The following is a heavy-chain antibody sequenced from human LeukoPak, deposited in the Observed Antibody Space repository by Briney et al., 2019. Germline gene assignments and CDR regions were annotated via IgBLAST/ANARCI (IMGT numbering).Heavy chain of an antibody. CDR2: ISTYNGST. CDR3: AKDSGEVGAEDAFDI. D-gene: IGHD1-26*01. CDR1: GYSFTSYG. Sequence: ASVKVSCKASGYSFTSYGLTWVRQAPGQGLGWMGWISTYNGSTNYAQNLQGRITMTTDTPTSTAYMELRSLRFDDTALYYCAKDSGEVGAEDAFDIWGQGTMVTVSS. V-gene: IGHV1-18*01. J-gene: IGHJ3*02.